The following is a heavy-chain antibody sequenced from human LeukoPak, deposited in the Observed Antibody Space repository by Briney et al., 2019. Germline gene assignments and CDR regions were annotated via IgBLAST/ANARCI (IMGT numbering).Heavy chain of an antibody. D-gene: IGHD3-10*01. CDR1: GYSFTNYW. CDR2: IYPGDSET. J-gene: IGHJ4*02. V-gene: IGHV5-51*01. Sequence: GASLKISCKSSGYSFTNYWIGWVRQIPGKGLEWMGIIYPGDSETRYSPSFQGQVTISADKSISTAYLQWSSLKASDTAMYYCARPGHSGTGPFDYWGQGTLVTVSS. CDR3: ARPGHSGTGPFDY.